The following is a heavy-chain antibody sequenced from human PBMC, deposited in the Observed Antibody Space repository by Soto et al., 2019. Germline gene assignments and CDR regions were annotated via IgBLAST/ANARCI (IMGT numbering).Heavy chain of an antibody. J-gene: IGHJ4*02. D-gene: IGHD1-7*01. Sequence: ASVKVSCKASGYTFTSYAMHWVRQAPGQRLEWMGWINAGNGNTKYSQKFQGRVTITRDTSASTAYMELSSLRSEDTAVYYCASNPGGTSSWGYFDYWGQGTLVTVSS. CDR1: GYTFTSYA. V-gene: IGHV1-3*01. CDR2: INAGNGNT. CDR3: ASNPGGTSSWGYFDY.